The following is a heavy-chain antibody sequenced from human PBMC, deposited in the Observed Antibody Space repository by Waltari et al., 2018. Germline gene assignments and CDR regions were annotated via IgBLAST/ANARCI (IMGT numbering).Heavy chain of an antibody. D-gene: IGHD3-3*01. J-gene: IGHJ6*03. CDR1: GGSFSGYY. CDR2: INHSGSN. Sequence: QVQLQQWGAGLLKPSETLSLTCAVYGGSFSGYYWSWIRQPPGKGLEWIGEINHSGSNNDNPSLKSRVTISVDTSKNQFSLKLSSVTAADTAVYYCARGYYDFWSGYTYYYYYMDVWGKGTTVTVSS. V-gene: IGHV4-34*01. CDR3: ARGYYDFWSGYTYYYYYMDV.